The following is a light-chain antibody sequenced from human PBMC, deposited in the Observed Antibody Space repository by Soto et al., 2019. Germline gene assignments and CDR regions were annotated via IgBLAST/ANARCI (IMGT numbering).Light chain of an antibody. J-gene: IGKJ1*01. V-gene: IGKV1-39*01. Sequence: DIQMTQSPSSLSVSVGDRVTITCRASQSIGTFLNWYQQKPGKAPKVLIYGATNLQRGVPSRFSGSGSGTDFTLTISSLQPEDFATYYCQQTYSLPKRTFGQGPKVEIK. CDR2: GAT. CDR3: QQTYSLPKRT. CDR1: QSIGTF.